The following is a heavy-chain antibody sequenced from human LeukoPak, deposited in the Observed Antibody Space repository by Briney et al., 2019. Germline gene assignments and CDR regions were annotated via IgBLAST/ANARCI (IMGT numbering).Heavy chain of an antibody. D-gene: IGHD1-26*01. CDR2: ISGYNDDT. CDR1: GYIFTTYG. J-gene: IGHJ3*02. V-gene: IGHV1-18*01. CDR3: ARDHGFSGGSYFDTFDI. Sequence: ASVKVSCKASGYIFTTYGISWVRQAPGQGLEWMGWISGYNDDTNYAQKLHGRVTMTTDASTSTAYMELRSLTSDDTAVYYCARDHGFSGGSYFDTFDIWGRGTMVTVSS.